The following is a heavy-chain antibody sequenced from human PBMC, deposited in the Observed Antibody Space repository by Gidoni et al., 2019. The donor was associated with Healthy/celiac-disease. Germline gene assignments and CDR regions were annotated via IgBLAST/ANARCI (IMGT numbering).Heavy chain of an antibody. Sequence: EVQLVQSGAEVKKPGESLKISCKGSGYSFTSYWIGWVRQMPGKGLEWMGIIYPGDSDTRYSPSFQGQVTISADKSISTAYLQWSSLKASDTAMYYCAREVRYCSSTSCYTRPFDYWGQGTLVTVSS. CDR2: IYPGDSDT. J-gene: IGHJ4*02. CDR1: GYSFTSYW. CDR3: AREVRYCSSTSCYTRPFDY. D-gene: IGHD2-2*02. V-gene: IGHV5-51*03.